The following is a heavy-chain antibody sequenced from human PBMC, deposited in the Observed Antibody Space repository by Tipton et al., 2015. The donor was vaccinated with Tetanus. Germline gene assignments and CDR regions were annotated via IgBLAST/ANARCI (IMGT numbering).Heavy chain of an antibody. V-gene: IGHV4-34*01. D-gene: IGHD3-16*01. CDR2: INHSGST. CDR3: ARDSVPYRFGNNWFDP. Sequence: TLSLTCAVYGGSFSGYYWSWIRQPPGKGLEWIGEINHSGSTNYNPSLKSRVTISVDTSKNQFSLKLSSVTAADTAVYYCARDSVPYRFGNNWFDPWGQGTLVTVSS. J-gene: IGHJ5*02. CDR1: GGSFSGYY.